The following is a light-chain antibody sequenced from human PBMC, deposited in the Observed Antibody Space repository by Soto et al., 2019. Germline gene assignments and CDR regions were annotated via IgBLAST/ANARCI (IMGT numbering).Light chain of an antibody. J-gene: IGKJ1*01. V-gene: IGKV3-11*01. Sequence: EIVLTQSPATLSLSLGQRATLSCRASQFVPSFIAWYQHKPGQAPRLLIYDASKRATGIPARFSGSGSGTEFTLTISSMQPDDFATYYCQQYHGYSRTFGQGTKVDI. CDR3: QQYHGYSRT. CDR2: DAS. CDR1: QFVPSF.